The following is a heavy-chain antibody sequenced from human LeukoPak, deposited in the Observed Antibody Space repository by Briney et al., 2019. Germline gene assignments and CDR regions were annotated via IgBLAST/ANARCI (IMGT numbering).Heavy chain of an antibody. CDR2: INPKSGGT. V-gene: IGHV1-2*02. CDR1: GYTFTGYY. J-gene: IGHJ4*02. D-gene: IGHD3-22*01. Sequence: ASVKVSCKASGYTFTGYYMHWVRQAPGQGLEWMGWINPKSGGTNYAQKFQGRVTMTSDTSISTASMELSGLISDDTAVYFCARGRSHYDSSDYHETGFDYWGQGTLVTVSS. CDR3: ARGRSHYDSSDYHETGFDY.